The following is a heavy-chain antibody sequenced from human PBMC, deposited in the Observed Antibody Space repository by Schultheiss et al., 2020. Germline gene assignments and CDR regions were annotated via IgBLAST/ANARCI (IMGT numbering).Heavy chain of an antibody. CDR3: TIVGIDDTNYYMDV. V-gene: IGHV3-7*03. Sequence: GGSLRLSCAASGFTFSSYDMHWVRQAPGKGLEWVANIKQDGSEKYYVDSVKGRFTISRDNSKNTLYLQMNSLKTEDTAVYYCTIVGIDDTNYYMDVWGKGTTVTVSS. J-gene: IGHJ6*03. D-gene: IGHD7-27*01. CDR2: IKQDGSEK. CDR1: GFTFSSYD.